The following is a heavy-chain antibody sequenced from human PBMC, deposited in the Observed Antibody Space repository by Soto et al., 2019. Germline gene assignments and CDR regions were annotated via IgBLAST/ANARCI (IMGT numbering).Heavy chain of an antibody. CDR3: AHGYVQWLSSFHYFDS. CDR2: IYWAGDL. D-gene: IGHD3-22*01. CDR1: GFSLNGKGVG. J-gene: IGHJ4*02. V-gene: IGHV2-5*02. Sequence: SGPTLVNPTQTLTLTCNFSGFSLNGKGVGVGWIRQPPGKALEWIALIYWAGDLRYSPALKSRLTITQDPSKEQVVHTMTNMEPTDSATYSSAHGYVQWLSSFHYFDSWGQGIRVTVSS.